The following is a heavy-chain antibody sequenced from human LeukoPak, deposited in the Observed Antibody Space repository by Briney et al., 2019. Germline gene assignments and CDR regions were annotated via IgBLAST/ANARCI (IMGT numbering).Heavy chain of an antibody. CDR3: ARDVGATTGPVDY. V-gene: IGHV4-59*12. J-gene: IGHJ4*02. D-gene: IGHD1-26*01. CDR2: VSYSGFT. Sequence: SETLSLTCTVSGGSISSYYWSWIRQPPGKGLEWIGYVSYSGFTNYNPSLKSRVTISVDTSKNQFSLKLSSVTAADTAVYYCARDVGATTGPVDYWGQGTLVTVSS. CDR1: GGSISSYY.